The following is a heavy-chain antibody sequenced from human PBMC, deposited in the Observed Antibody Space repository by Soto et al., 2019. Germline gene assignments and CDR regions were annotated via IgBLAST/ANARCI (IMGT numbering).Heavy chain of an antibody. CDR1: GGSISSSNW. D-gene: IGHD2-21*01. CDR3: AGGGDCYNFGY. J-gene: IGHJ4*02. V-gene: IGHV4-4*02. CDR2: IYHSGST. Sequence: QVQLQESGPGLVKPSGTLSLTCAVSGGSISSSNWWSWVRQPPGKGLEWIGVIYHSGSTNYNPSLKSGVTISVDKFKNRLSLMLSSVPAADSAVYYCAGGGDCYNFGYWGQGTLVTVS.